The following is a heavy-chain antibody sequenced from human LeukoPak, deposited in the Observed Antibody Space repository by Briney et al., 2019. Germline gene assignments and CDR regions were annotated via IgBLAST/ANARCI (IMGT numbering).Heavy chain of an antibody. CDR2: ISSRSRTT. D-gene: IGHD3-22*01. Sequence: GGSLRLSCEASGFTFSDSFMSWIRQAPGKGLAWIAYISSRSRTTHYADSVKGRFTISRDNAKSSLFLQMDSLRAEDTAVYYCARDHYDSSGYYYGLDYWGQGTLVTVSS. V-gene: IGHV3-11*04. CDR3: ARDHYDSSGYYYGLDY. CDR1: GFTFSDSF. J-gene: IGHJ4*02.